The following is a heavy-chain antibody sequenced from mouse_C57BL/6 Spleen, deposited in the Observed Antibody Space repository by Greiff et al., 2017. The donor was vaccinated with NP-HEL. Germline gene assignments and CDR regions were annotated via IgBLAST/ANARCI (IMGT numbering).Heavy chain of an antibody. J-gene: IGHJ4*01. Sequence: VHVKQSGPELVKPGASVKMSCKASGYTFTDYNMHWVKQSHGKSLEWIGYINPNNGGTSYNQKFKGKATLTVNKSSSTAYMELRSLTSEDPAVYYCARGGYDYGGYYAMDYWGQGTSVTVSS. CDR3: ARGGYDYGGYYAMDY. CDR2: INPNNGGT. D-gene: IGHD2-4*01. CDR1: GYTFTDYN. V-gene: IGHV1-22*01.